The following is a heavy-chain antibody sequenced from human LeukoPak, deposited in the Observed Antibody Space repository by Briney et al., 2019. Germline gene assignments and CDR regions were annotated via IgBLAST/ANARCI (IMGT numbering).Heavy chain of an antibody. V-gene: IGHV3-20*04. D-gene: IGHD3-10*01. CDR3: ARDNYGSGSYAD. J-gene: IGHJ4*02. CDR2: INWNGGST. Sequence: GGSLRLSCTASGFNFRNYAMAWVRQAPGKGLEWVSGINWNGGSTGYADSVKGRFTISRDNAKNSLYLQMNSLRAEDTALYYCARDNYGSGSYADWGQGTLVTVSS. CDR1: GFNFRNYA.